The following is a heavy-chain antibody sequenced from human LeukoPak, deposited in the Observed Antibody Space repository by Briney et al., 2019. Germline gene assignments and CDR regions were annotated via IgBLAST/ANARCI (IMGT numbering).Heavy chain of an antibody. J-gene: IGHJ5*02. D-gene: IGHD6-13*01. Sequence: SETLSLTCAVYGGSFSGYYWSWLRQPPGTGREWIGEINHSGSTNYNPSLPSRVTISVDTSKNQFSLTLSSVAAADTAVYYCARGSVPAAGTSWGQGTLVTVSS. CDR1: GGSFSGYY. V-gene: IGHV4-34*01. CDR2: INHSGST. CDR3: ARGSVPAAGTS.